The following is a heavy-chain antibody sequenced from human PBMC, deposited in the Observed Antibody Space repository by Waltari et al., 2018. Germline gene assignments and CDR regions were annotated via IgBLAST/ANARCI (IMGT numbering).Heavy chain of an antibody. D-gene: IGHD5-12*01. J-gene: IGHJ3*01. CDR2: MSYSVTT. Sequence: QLQLPESGPRLVKPSETLSLISSVSGVSITSNRHYWAWFRQSPGQGLEWIGTMSYSVTTYISPSLKSRVSVSRDTSKNQVSLTLGSVPAADMAVYYCATYIGASVGTAAFDVWGQGTMVTVSS. V-gene: IGHV4-39*01. CDR3: ATYIGASVGTAAFDV. CDR1: GVSITSNRHY.